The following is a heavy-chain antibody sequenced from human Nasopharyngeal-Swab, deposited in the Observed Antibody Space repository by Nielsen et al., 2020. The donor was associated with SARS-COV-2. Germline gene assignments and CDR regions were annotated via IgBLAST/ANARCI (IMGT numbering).Heavy chain of an antibody. CDR1: GFTVSSNY. Sequence: GGSLRLSCAASGFTVSSNYMSWVRQAPGKGLEWVSVIYSGGSTYYADSVKGRFTISRDNSKKTLYLQMNSLRAEDTAMYYCAKDRDSGDDSGEYYHYYGMYVWGQGTSVTVS. CDR3: AKDRDSGDDSGEYYHYYGMYV. D-gene: IGHD5-12*01. V-gene: IGHV3-53*01. J-gene: IGHJ6*02. CDR2: IYSGGST.